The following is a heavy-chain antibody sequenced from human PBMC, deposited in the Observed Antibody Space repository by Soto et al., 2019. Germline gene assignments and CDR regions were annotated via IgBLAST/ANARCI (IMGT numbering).Heavy chain of an antibody. CDR2: IKQDGSEK. CDR3: ARDQGGGATITVPHYYYGMDV. Sequence: PGGSLRLSCAASGFIFSGSAIHWVRQAPGKGLEWVANIKQDGSEKYYVDSVKGRFTISRDNAKNSLYLQMNSLRAEDTAVYYCARDQGGGATITVPHYYYGMDVWGQGTTVTVSS. V-gene: IGHV3-7*03. D-gene: IGHD5-12*01. J-gene: IGHJ6*02. CDR1: GFIFSGSA.